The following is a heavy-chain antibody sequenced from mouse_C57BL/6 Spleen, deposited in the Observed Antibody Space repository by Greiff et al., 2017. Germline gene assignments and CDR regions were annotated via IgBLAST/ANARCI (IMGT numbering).Heavy chain of an antibody. CDR1: GYTFTNYW. CDR3: ARGEGYFDY. V-gene: IGHV1-63*01. Sequence: QVQLQQSGTELVRPGTSVKMSCKASGYTFTNYWIGWAKQRPGQGLEWLGDIYPGGGYTNSNEKFKGKATLTAAKSSSTAYMQFSSLTSEDSAIYYCARGEGYFDYWGQGTTLTVSS. J-gene: IGHJ2*01. CDR2: IYPGGGYT.